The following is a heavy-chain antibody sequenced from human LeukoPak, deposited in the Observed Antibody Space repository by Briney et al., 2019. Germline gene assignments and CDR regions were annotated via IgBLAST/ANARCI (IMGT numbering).Heavy chain of an antibody. D-gene: IGHD3-10*01. V-gene: IGHV4-59*08. J-gene: IGHJ4*02. Sequence: SETLSLTCTVSGASISSSYWNWIRQPPGRRMEWIGFIAYTGSTTYNPSLKSRVTLALDASKDQFSLTLSSVTAADTAVYYCSRQVFGEGASDYSDSWGPGTLVTASS. CDR1: GASISSSY. CDR3: SRQVFGEGASDYSDS. CDR2: IAYTGST.